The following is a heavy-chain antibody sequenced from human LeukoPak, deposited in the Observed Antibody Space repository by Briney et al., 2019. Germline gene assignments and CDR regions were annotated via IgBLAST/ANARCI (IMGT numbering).Heavy chain of an antibody. J-gene: IGHJ3*02. CDR1: GGSISSDTYY. Sequence: PSQTLSLTCTVSGGSISSDTYYWSWIRQSAGKGLEWIGRIYTSGSTNYNPSLKSRVTMSVDTSKNQFSLKLSSVTAADTAVYYCARDPVQLEPRAFDIWGQGTMVTVSS. D-gene: IGHD1-1*01. CDR2: IYTSGST. V-gene: IGHV4-61*02. CDR3: ARDPVQLEPRAFDI.